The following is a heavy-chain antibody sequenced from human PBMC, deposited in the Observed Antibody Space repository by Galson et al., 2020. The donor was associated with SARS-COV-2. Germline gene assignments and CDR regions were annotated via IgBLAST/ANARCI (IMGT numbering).Heavy chain of an antibody. CDR2: ISSSSRTI. Sequence: GGSLRLSCAASGFSFSSYSMNWVRQAPGKGLEWVSYISSSSRTIYYADSVQGRFTISRDNAKNSLYLQMNSLRDDDTAVYYCASLVVGAPRPPPFDCWGQGTLVTVSS. V-gene: IGHV3-48*02. CDR3: ASLVVGAPRPPPFDC. D-gene: IGHD1-26*01. CDR1: GFSFSSYS. J-gene: IGHJ4*02.